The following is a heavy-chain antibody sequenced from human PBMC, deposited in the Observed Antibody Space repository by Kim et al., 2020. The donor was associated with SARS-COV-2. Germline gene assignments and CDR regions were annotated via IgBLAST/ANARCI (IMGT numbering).Heavy chain of an antibody. V-gene: IGHV3-23*01. CDR3: VQETFGQYHH. Sequence: NTYDKAAVKGRFLISRDRSKNTLYLQMTSLGAEDTAIYYCVQETFGQYHHWGQGTLVTVSS. CDR2: NT. J-gene: IGHJ5*02. D-gene: IGHD3-16*01.